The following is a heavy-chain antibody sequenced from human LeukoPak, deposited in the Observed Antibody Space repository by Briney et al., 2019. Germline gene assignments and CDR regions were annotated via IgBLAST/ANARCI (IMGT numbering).Heavy chain of an antibody. CDR1: GFNVSSSY. CDR3: ARDLYFGELLGGVDP. D-gene: IGHD3-10*01. J-gene: IGHJ5*02. CDR2: IYSDGST. V-gene: IGHV3-66*01. Sequence: GGSLRLSCAASGFNVSSSYMSWVRQAPGKGLEWVSVIYSDGSTYYADSVKGRFTISRDNSKNTLYLQMNSLRAEDTAVYYCARDLYFGELLGGVDPWGQGTLVTVSS.